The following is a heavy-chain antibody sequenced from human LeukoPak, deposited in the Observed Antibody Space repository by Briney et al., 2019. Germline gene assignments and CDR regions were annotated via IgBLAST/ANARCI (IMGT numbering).Heavy chain of an antibody. CDR2: IWYDGSNK. Sequence: GGSLRLSCAASGFTFSSYGMHWVRQAPDKGLEWVAVIWYDGSNKYYADSVKGRFTISRDNSKNTLYLQMNSLRAEDTAVYYCAREAIVATIRGAFDIWGQGTMVTVSS. J-gene: IGHJ3*02. CDR3: AREAIVATIRGAFDI. CDR1: GFTFSSYG. D-gene: IGHD5-12*01. V-gene: IGHV3-33*01.